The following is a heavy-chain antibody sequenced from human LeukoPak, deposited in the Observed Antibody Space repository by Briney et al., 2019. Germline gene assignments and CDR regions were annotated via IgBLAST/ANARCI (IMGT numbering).Heavy chain of an antibody. J-gene: IGHJ6*02. D-gene: IGHD3-3*01. CDR2: IYYSGST. V-gene: IGHV4-59*12. CDR1: GGSISSYY. CDR3: ASRRYDFWSGYPYYYGMDV. Sequence: SETLSLTCTVSGGSISSYYWSWIRQPPGKGLEWIGYIYYSGSTNYNPSLKSRVTISVDTSKNQFSLKLSSVTAADTAVYYCASRRYDFWSGYPYYYGMDVWGQGTTVTVSS.